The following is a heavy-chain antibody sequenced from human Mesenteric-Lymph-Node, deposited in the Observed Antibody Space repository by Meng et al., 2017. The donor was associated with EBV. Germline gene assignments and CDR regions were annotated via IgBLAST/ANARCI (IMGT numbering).Heavy chain of an antibody. CDR1: GDSYAPYF. V-gene: IGHV4-34*01. J-gene: IGHJ4*02. D-gene: IGHD6-19*01. CDR3: ARGGLQSSGWYKERPH. CDR2: ISHGGSI. Sequence: QVQLQQWGGGVLKPSEALSLTFAVFGDSYAPYFWSWILQPPGEGLEWIGEISHGGSINYNPSLKSRLTISVDTSTNLFSLTINSVTVADTAVYYCARGGLQSSGWYKERPHWGQGTLVTVSS.